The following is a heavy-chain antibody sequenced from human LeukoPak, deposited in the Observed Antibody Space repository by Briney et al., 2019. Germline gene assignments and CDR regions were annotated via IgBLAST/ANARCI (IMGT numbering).Heavy chain of an antibody. J-gene: IGHJ4*02. V-gene: IGHV3-21*01. CDR3: ARDFDRSGDYHHFDV. Sequence: GGSLRLSCAASGFTFSSYSMNWVRQAPGKGLEWVSSISSSSSYIYYADSVKGRFTISRDNAKSSLYLQMDSLRAEDTAVYYCARDFDRSGDYHHFDVWGQGTLVTVSS. D-gene: IGHD3-9*01. CDR1: GFTFSSYS. CDR2: ISSSSSYI.